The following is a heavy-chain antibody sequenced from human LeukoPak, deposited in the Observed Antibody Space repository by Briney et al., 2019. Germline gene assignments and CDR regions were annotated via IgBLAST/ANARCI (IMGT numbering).Heavy chain of an antibody. J-gene: IGHJ3*02. D-gene: IGHD6-19*01. V-gene: IGHV1-3*01. CDR2: INAGNGNT. Sequence: ASVKVSCKASGYTFTSYAMHWVRQAPGQRLEWMGWINAGNGNTKYSQKFQGRVTITRDTSASTAYMELSSLRSEDTAVYYCASGPIAVAAPDAFDIWGQGTMVTVSS. CDR3: ASGPIAVAAPDAFDI. CDR1: GYTFTSYA.